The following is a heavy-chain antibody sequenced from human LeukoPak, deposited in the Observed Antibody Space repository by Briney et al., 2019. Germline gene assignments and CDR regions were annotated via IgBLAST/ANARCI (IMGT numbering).Heavy chain of an antibody. J-gene: IGHJ4*02. CDR2: INPNSGGT. Sequence: ASVKVSCKASGYTFTSYGISWVRQAPGQGLEWMGWINPNSGGTNYAQKFQGRVTMTRDTSISTAYMELSRLRSDDTAVYYCARGYYYDSSGYSYWGQGTLVTVSS. CDR3: ARGYYYDSSGYSY. D-gene: IGHD3-22*01. V-gene: IGHV1-2*02. CDR1: GYTFTSYG.